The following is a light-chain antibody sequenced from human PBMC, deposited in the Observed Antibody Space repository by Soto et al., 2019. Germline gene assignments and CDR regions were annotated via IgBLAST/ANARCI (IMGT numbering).Light chain of an antibody. CDR3: QQYDTSPLT. V-gene: IGKV3-20*01. Sequence: IVLTQSPAILALSPGDRATLSCRASQSVSSSYLAWYQHKPGQAPRLLIHGASSRATGVPDRFSGSGSGTDFTLTISRLEPEDFAVYHCQQYDTSPLTFGGGTKVDI. CDR1: QSVSSSY. CDR2: GAS. J-gene: IGKJ4*01.